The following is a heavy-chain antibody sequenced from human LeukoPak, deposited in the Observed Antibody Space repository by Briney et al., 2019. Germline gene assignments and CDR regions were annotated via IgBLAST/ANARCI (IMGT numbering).Heavy chain of an antibody. Sequence: GESLKISCKGSGYRYSGYWIGWVRQMPGKGLEWMGIIYGGDSETRYSPSLQGQVTISADKSINTAYLQWSSLKASDTAMYYCARTTTYSSGWYGAYWGQGTLVTVSS. V-gene: IGHV5-51*01. D-gene: IGHD6-19*01. J-gene: IGHJ4*02. CDR3: ARTTTYSSGWYGAY. CDR1: GYRYSGYW. CDR2: IYGGDSET.